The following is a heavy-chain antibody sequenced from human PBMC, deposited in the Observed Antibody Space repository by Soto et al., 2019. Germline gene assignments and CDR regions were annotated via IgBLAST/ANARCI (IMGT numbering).Heavy chain of an antibody. Sequence: PSETLSLTCTVSGGSISSGGNYWSWIRQHPGKGLEWIGNIYYSGGTYYNPSLRSRVTISVDTSKNQFSLKLNSVTAADTAVYYCARALFHGDYRYNWFDPWGQGTLVTVSS. CDR1: GGSISSGGNY. V-gene: IGHV4-31*03. J-gene: IGHJ5*02. CDR3: ARALFHGDYRYNWFDP. CDR2: IYYSGGT. D-gene: IGHD4-17*01.